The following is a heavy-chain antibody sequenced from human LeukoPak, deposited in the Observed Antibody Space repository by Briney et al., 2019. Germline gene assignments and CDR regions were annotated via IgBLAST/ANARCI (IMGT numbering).Heavy chain of an antibody. CDR2: IYTSGST. CDR1: GYSISSGYY. D-gene: IGHD3-22*01. V-gene: IGHV4-4*07. CDR3: ARLKYYYDSSGYHDAFDI. J-gene: IGHJ3*02. Sequence: SETLSLTCTVSGYSISSGYYWSWIRQPAGKGLEWIGRIYTSGSTNYNPSLKSRVTMSVDTSKNQFSLKLSSVTAADTAVYYCARLKYYYDSSGYHDAFDIWGQGTMATVSS.